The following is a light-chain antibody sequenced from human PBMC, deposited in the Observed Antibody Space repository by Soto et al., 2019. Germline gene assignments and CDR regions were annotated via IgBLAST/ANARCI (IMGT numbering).Light chain of an antibody. CDR2: AAS. CDR1: QSISSY. CDR3: QQSYSTPYT. J-gene: IGKJ2*01. Sequence: DLQMTQSPSSLSASVGDRVTITCRASQSISSYLNWYQQKPGKAPKLVIYAASSLQSGVPSRFSGSGSGTDFTLTISSLQPEDFATYYCQQSYSTPYTFGQGTKLEIK. V-gene: IGKV1-39*01.